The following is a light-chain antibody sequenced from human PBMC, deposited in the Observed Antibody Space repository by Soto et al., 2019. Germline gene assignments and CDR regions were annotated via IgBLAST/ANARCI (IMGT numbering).Light chain of an antibody. V-gene: IGLV2-14*01. J-gene: IGLJ1*01. CDR3: SSYTSRNSLFV. CDR2: EVS. Sequence: QSVLTQPASVSGSPGQSITISCTGTSSDVGSSDYVSWYQQHPGKVPKLMIYEVSNRPSGVSNRFSASKSGNTAFLTISGLQAEDEADYYCSSYTSRNSLFVFGTGTKATVL. CDR1: SSDVGSSDY.